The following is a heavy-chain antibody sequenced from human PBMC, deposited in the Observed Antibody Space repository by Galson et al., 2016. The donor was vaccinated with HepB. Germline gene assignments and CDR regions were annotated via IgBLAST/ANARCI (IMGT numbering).Heavy chain of an antibody. J-gene: IGHJ6*04. V-gene: IGHV3-53*01. Sequence: SLRLSCAASGLSVSSDYMSWVRQALGKGLEWVAVISSGGYTYYAQSVKGRLTISRDNSKNTLYLQMNRLRAEDTGVYYCARATRYFDWRYQYGMDVWGKGTTVTVSS. CDR3: ARATRYFDWRYQYGMDV. D-gene: IGHD3-9*01. CDR1: GLSVSSDY. CDR2: ISSGGYT.